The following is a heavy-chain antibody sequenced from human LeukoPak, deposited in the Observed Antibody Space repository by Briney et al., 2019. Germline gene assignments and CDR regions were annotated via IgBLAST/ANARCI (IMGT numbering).Heavy chain of an antibody. D-gene: IGHD4-17*01. CDR3: ARALNYGDHDY. J-gene: IGHJ4*02. CDR1: GGSISSYY. Sequence: PSETLSLTCTDTGGSISSYYWSWIRQPPGKGLEWIGYIYYSGSTNYNPSLKSRVTISVDTSKNQFSLKLSSVTAADTAVYYCARALNYGDHDYWGQGTLVTVSS. V-gene: IGHV4-59*01. CDR2: IYYSGST.